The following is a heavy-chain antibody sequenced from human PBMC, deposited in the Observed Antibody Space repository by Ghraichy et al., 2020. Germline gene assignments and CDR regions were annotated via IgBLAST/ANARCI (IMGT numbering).Heavy chain of an antibody. Sequence: LSLTCAASGFTFSSYAMSWFRQAPGKGLEWVSAISGSGGSTYYADSVKGRFTISRDNSKNTLYLQMNSLRAEDTAVYYCAKVGAGAYCGGDCIYYFDYWGQGTLVTVSS. J-gene: IGHJ4*02. CDR3: AKVGAGAYCGGDCIYYFDY. CDR1: GFTFSSYA. D-gene: IGHD2-21*02. V-gene: IGHV3-23*01. CDR2: ISGSGGST.